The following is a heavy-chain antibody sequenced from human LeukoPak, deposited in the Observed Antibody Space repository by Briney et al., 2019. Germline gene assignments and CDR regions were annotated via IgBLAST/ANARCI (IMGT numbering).Heavy chain of an antibody. J-gene: IGHJ4*02. Sequence: GGSLTPSCQTSGLVFSNYGMHWVRQAPDKGLEWVAYLRYDARNEYYADSVNGRFFISRDNSRNTLYLQMNSLRAEDTGVYSCAKDSNSGYVSVGPDYWGLGTLVTVSS. CDR2: LRYDARNE. V-gene: IGHV3-30*02. D-gene: IGHD5-12*01. CDR3: AKDSNSGYVSVGPDY. CDR1: GLVFSNYG.